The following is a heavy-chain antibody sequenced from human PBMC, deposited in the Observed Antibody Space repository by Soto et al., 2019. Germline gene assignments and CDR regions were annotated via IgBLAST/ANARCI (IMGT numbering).Heavy chain of an antibody. D-gene: IGHD6-13*01. CDR1: GGSFSGYY. V-gene: IGHV4-34*01. CDR2: INHSGST. Sequence: QVQLQQWGAGLLKPSETLSLTCVVYGGSFSGYYWSWIRQPPGKGLEWIGEINHSGSTNYNPSVNSRFNISLDTAKIQLSLNLNSVNAADTAVYYCARVRAARGARDMDVWGKGATVTVSS. CDR3: ARVRAARGARDMDV. J-gene: IGHJ6*03.